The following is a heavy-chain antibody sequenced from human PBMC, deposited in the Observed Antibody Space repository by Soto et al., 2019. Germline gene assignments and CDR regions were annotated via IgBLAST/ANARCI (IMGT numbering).Heavy chain of an antibody. CDR2: INSDGSST. J-gene: IGHJ4*02. CDR1: GFTFSSYW. V-gene: IGHV3-74*01. D-gene: IGHD5-18*01. Sequence: GGSLRLSCAASGFTFSSYWMHWVRQAPGKGLVWVSRINSDGSSTSYADSVKGRFTISRDNAKNTLYPQMNSLRAEDTAVYYCARGLIDTAMAVDYWGQGTLVTVSS. CDR3: ARGLIDTAMAVDY.